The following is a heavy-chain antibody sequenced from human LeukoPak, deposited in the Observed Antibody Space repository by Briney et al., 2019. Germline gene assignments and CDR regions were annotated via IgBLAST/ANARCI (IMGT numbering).Heavy chain of an antibody. V-gene: IGHV1-2*02. CDR3: ARGALGAGGPYYFDY. J-gene: IGHJ4*02. CDR1: GYTFTGYY. D-gene: IGHD3-16*01. Sequence: ASVKVSCKASGYTFTGYYLHWVRQAPGQGFQWMGWINPNSGGTNYAQNFQGRVTMTRDTSISTAYMELSRLRSDDAAVYYCARGALGAGGPYYFDYWGPGTLVTVSS. CDR2: INPNSGGT.